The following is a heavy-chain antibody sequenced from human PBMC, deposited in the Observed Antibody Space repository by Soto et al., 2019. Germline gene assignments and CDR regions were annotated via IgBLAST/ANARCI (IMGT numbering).Heavy chain of an antibody. CDR2: ISYDGSNK. CDR1: GFTFSSYG. J-gene: IGHJ4*02. Sequence: QVQLVESGGGVVQPGRSLRLSCAASGFTFSSYGMHWVRQAPGKGLESVALISYDGSNKYNADSVKGRFTISRDNSKNRLYLQMNSLRAEDTAVYYCPKGGWSSWYVDYWAQGTLVTVSS. D-gene: IGHD6-13*01. V-gene: IGHV3-30*18. CDR3: PKGGWSSWYVDY.